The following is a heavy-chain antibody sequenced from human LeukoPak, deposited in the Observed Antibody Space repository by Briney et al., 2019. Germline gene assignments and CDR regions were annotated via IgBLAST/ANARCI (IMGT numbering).Heavy chain of an antibody. D-gene: IGHD5-18*01. CDR3: AKLTPLDSWIQLWSTPKYYFDY. CDR1: GVSISSSSYY. CDR2: IYYSGST. Sequence: SETLSLTCTVSGVSISSSSYYWGWIRQPPGKGLEWIGSIYYSGSTYYNPSLKSRVTISVDTSKNQFSLKLSSVTAADTAVYYCAKLTPLDSWIQLWSTPKYYFDYWGQGTLVTVSS. V-gene: IGHV4-39*01. J-gene: IGHJ4*02.